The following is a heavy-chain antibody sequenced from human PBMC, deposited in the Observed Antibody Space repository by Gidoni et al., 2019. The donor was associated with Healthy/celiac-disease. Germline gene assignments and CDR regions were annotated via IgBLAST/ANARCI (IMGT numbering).Heavy chain of an antibody. Sequence: QVQLVESGGGLVKPGGSLRLSCAASGFTFSDYYMSWIRQAPGKGLEWVSYISSSSSYTNYADSVKGRFTISRDNAKNSLYLQMNSLRAEDTAVYYCARGSTVVVPAAIVMVAFDIWGQGTMVTVSS. J-gene: IGHJ3*02. V-gene: IGHV3-11*06. CDR3: ARGSTVVVPAAIVMVAFDI. CDR2: ISSSSSYT. CDR1: GFTFSDYY. D-gene: IGHD2-2*01.